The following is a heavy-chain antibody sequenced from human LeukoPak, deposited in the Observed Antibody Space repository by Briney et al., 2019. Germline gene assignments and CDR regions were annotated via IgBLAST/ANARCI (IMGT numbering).Heavy chain of an antibody. CDR2: INSDGSST. CDR1: GFTFSSYW. Sequence: PGGXXXXXXAAXGFTFSSYWMHWVRQAPGKGLVWVSRINSDGSSTIYADSVKGRFTISRDNAKNTLYLQMNSLRAEDTAVYYCAREMATITSDYWGQGTLVTVSS. CDR3: AREMATITSDY. V-gene: IGHV3-74*01. J-gene: IGHJ4*02. D-gene: IGHD5-24*01.